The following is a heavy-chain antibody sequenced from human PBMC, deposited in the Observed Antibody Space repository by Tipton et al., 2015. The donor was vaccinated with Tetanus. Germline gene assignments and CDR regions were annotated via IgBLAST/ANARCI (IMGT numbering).Heavy chain of an antibody. CDR2: TYYKSRWST. D-gene: IGHD3-3*01. CDR1: GDSVSSNSAV. Sequence: GLVKPSQTLSLTCAISGDSVSSNSAVWNWIRQSPSRGLEWLGRTYYKSRWSTNYAVSVKSRITINPDTSKNQFSLQLTSMTPEDAAVYYCAGGDLSFDIWGHGTMVTVSS. J-gene: IGHJ3*02. CDR3: AGGDLSFDI. V-gene: IGHV6-1*01.